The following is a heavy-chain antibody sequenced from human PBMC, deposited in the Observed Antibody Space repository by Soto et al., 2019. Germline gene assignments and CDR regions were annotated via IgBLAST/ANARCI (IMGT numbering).Heavy chain of an antibody. CDR3: ARDFEGRYGYGPFDF. CDR1: GFTFNSYW. V-gene: IGHV3-7*03. J-gene: IGHJ4*02. D-gene: IGHD5-18*01. Sequence: LRLSCAASGFTFNSYWMTWVRQAPGKGLEWVANIKQDGSEKYYVDSVKGRFTISRDNAKNSLYLQMNSLRAEDTAVYYCARDFEGRYGYGPFDFWGQGTLVTVSS. CDR2: IKQDGSEK.